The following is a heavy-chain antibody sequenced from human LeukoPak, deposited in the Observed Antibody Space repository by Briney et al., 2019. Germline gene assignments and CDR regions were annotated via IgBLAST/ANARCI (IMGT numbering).Heavy chain of an antibody. CDR2: ISYDGSNK. Sequence: QPGGSLRLSCAASGFTFSSYGMHWVRQAPGKGLEWVAVISYDGSNKYYADSVKGRFIISRDNSKNTLYLQMNSLRAEDTAVYYCAKVLYGAWDYWGQGTLVTVSS. CDR1: GFTFSSYG. V-gene: IGHV3-30*18. D-gene: IGHD4-17*01. CDR3: AKVLYGAWDY. J-gene: IGHJ4*02.